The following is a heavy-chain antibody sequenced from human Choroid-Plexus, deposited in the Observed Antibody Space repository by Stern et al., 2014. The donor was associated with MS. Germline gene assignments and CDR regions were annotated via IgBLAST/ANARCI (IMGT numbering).Heavy chain of an antibody. D-gene: IGHD2-21*01. CDR1: GFSFSSFG. CDR3: AKDRHSLTFFFDF. CDR2: ISYDGSK. J-gene: IGHJ4*02. V-gene: IGHV3-30*18. Sequence: VHLVESGGGVVQPGRPLRLSCAASGFSFSSFGMHWVRQAPGKGLEWVALISYDGSKAYADSVKGRFTISRDNSKNTLYMQMNSLRAEDTAVFYCAKDRHSLTFFFDFWGQGPLVTVSS.